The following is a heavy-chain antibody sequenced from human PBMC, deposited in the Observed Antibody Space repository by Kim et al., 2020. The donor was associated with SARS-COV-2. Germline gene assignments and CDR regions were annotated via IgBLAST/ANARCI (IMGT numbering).Heavy chain of an antibody. CDR3: TRVDLSYDIYYYYGMDV. V-gene: IGHV3-49*01. J-gene: IGHJ6*02. D-gene: IGHD3-22*01. Sequence: VKGRFTMSRDASKSIAYLQMNSLKTEDSAVYYCTRVDLSYDIYYYYGMDVWGQGTTVTVSS.